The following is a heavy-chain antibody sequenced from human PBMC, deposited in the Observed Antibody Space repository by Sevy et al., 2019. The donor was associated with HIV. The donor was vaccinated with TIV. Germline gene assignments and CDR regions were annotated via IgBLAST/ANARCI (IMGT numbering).Heavy chain of an antibody. CDR2: MYHSGST. D-gene: IGHD3-3*01. CDR3: ARDYRRDFWSGYSNYFDP. CDR1: GDSITRYF. Sequence: SETLSLTCTVSGDSITRYFWSWIRQPPGKGLEWIGYMYHSGSTNHNPSLKRRVSLSIDTSKNEFSLTLSSVTAADTAVYYCARDYRRDFWSGYSNYFDPWGPGILVTVSS. J-gene: IGHJ5*02. V-gene: IGHV4-59*01.